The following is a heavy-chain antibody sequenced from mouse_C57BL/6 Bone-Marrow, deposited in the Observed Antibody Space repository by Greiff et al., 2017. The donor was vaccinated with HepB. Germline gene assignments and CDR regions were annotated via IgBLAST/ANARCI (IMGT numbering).Heavy chain of an antibody. J-gene: IGHJ1*03. V-gene: IGHV5-4*01. Sequence: EVQLVESGGGLVKPGGSLKLSCAASGFTFSSYAMSWVRQTPEKRLEWVATISDGGSYTYYPDNVKGRFTISRDKAKKNLYLQMSHLKSEDTAMYYCARDRPLEVYYGSSDWYFDVWGTGTTVTVSS. CDR2: ISDGGSYT. D-gene: IGHD1-1*01. CDR1: GFTFSSYA. CDR3: ARDRPLEVYYGSSDWYFDV.